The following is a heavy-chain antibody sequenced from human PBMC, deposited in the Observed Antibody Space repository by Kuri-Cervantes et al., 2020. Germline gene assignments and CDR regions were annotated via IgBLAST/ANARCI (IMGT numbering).Heavy chain of an antibody. Sequence: GESLKISCAASGFTFSIYAMSWVRQAPGKGLEWVSGISARGSSTYYADSVKGRFTISRDDSKNTLYLQMTSLTAEDTAIYYCAKGGSYDILTGYRHYYTFNTMDVWGQGTTVTVSS. D-gene: IGHD3-9*01. CDR2: ISARGSST. J-gene: IGHJ6*02. V-gene: IGHV3-23*01. CDR3: AKGGSYDILTGYRHYYTFNTMDV. CDR1: GFTFSIYA.